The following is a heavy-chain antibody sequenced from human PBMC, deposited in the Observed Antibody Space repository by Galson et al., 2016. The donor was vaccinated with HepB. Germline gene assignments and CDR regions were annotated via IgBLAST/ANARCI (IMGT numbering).Heavy chain of an antibody. D-gene: IGHD4-17*01. Sequence: SVKVSCQASGSTFSDYYIHWVRQAPGHGLEWMGWINPNSGGPVSAQQFQGRVIMTRDTSISAVYRELSSLGSDDSAVYYCARGPVSGALAIWGQGTMVTFSS. V-gene: IGHV1-2*02. J-gene: IGHJ3*02. CDR1: GSTFSDYY. CDR2: INPNSGGP. CDR3: ARGPVSGALAI.